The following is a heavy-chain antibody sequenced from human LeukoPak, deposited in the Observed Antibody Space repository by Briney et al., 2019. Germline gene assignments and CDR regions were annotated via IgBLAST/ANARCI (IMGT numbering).Heavy chain of an antibody. CDR1: GFTFSRYW. CDR3: ARGRKIYSNSDFDY. Sequence: PGGSLRLSCAVSGFTFSRYWMHWVRQAPGKGLVWVSRFNSDGSNTRYADSVKGRFTISRDNAKNSLYLQMNSLRAEDTALYYCARGRKIYSNSDFDYWGQGTLVTVSS. V-gene: IGHV3-74*01. J-gene: IGHJ4*02. D-gene: IGHD4-11*01. CDR2: FNSDGSNT.